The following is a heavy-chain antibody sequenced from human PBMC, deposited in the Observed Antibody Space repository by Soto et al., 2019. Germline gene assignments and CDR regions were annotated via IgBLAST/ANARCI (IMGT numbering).Heavy chain of an antibody. V-gene: IGHV1-8*02. D-gene: IGHD6-13*01. CDR1: GYTFTSYH. Sequence: ASVKGSCKASGYTFTSYHVNWVRQDTGQKLEWMGWMNPNNGNTDYAQKFQVRVTMTRNTSISTAYMELSSLRSEDTAVYYCARVLAAAGSLYYYYYYMDVWGKGTTVTVSS. CDR3: ARVLAAAGSLYYYYYYMDV. J-gene: IGHJ6*03. CDR2: MNPNNGNT.